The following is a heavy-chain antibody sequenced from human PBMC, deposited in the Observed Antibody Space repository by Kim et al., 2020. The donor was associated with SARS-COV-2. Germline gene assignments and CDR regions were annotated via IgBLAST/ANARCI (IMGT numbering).Heavy chain of an antibody. CDR1: GFSFSSYE. D-gene: IGHD3-10*01. J-gene: IGHJ6*02. V-gene: IGHV3-48*03. CDR3: ARGRVTMVRGINLYYGMDV. CDR2: ISSSGTTI. Sequence: GESLKISCAASGFSFSSYEMNWVRQAPGKGLEWVSYISSSGTTIYYADSVKGRFTISRDNARNSLYLQMNSLRAEDTAVYYCARGRVTMVRGINLYYGMDVWGQGTTVTVSS.